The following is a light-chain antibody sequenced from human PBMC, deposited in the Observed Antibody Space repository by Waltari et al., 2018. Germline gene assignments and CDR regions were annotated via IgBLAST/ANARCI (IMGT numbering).Light chain of an antibody. CDR3: QHYVSLPVT. CDR2: GAS. J-gene: IGKJ1*01. V-gene: IGKV3-20*01. CDR1: QGVSRA. Sequence: SCRASQGVSRALAWYQQNPGQAPRLRIHGASNRATGIPDRFSGSGSGTDFSLIISRLEPEDLAVYYCQHYVSLPVTFGQGTKVEIK.